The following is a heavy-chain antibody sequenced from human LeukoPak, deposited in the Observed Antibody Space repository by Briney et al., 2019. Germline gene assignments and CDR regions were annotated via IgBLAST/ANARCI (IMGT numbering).Heavy chain of an antibody. CDR3: AAQVLWFGELLLPFDP. CDR2: MNPNSGNT. D-gene: IGHD3-10*01. Sequence: GASVKVSCKASGYTFTSYDINWVRQATGQGLEWMGWMNPNSGNTGYAQKFQGRVTMTRNTCISTAYMELSSLRSEDTAVYYCAAQVLWFGELLLPFDPWGQGTLVTVSS. J-gene: IGHJ5*02. CDR1: GYTFTSYD. V-gene: IGHV1-8*01.